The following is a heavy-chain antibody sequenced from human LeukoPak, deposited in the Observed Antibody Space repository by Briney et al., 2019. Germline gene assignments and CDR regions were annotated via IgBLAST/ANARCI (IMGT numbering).Heavy chain of an antibody. CDR2: INTNTGNP. CDR1: GYTFTGYY. D-gene: IGHD1-1*01. CDR3: ASIKRNWFDP. J-gene: IGHJ5*02. V-gene: IGHV7-4-1*02. Sequence: ASVKVSCKASGYTFTGYYMHWVRQAPGQGLEWMGWINTNTGNPTYAQGFTGRFVFSLDTSVSTAYLQISSLKAEDTAVYYCASIKRNWFDPWGQGTLVTVSS.